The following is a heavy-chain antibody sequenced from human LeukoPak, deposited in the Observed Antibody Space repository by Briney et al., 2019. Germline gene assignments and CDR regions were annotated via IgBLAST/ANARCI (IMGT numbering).Heavy chain of an antibody. Sequence: GGFLRLSCAASGFTVSSNYMSWVRQAPGKGLEWVSVIYSGGSTYYADSVKGRFTISRDNSKNTLYLQMNSLRAEDTAVYYCARVENDAFDIWGQGTMVTVSS. CDR1: GFTVSSNY. CDR3: ARVENDAFDI. V-gene: IGHV3-53*01. J-gene: IGHJ3*02. CDR2: IYSGGST.